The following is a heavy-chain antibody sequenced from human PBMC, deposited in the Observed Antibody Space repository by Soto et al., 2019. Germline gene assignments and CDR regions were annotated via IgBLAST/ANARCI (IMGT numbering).Heavy chain of an antibody. CDR2: IYYSGST. CDR1: AGSSSSDY. Sequence: PSETLSLTCTVAAGSSSSDYWSWIRQPAGKGLEWIGYIYYSGSTNYNPSLKSRVTISVDTSKNQFSLKLSSVTAADTAVYYCARTRFLEWSYDAFDIWGQGTMVTVSS. CDR3: ARTRFLEWSYDAFDI. V-gene: IGHV4-59*01. D-gene: IGHD3-3*01. J-gene: IGHJ3*02.